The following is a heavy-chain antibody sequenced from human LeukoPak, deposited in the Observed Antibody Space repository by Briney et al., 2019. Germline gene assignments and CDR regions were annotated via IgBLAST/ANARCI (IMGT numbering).Heavy chain of an antibody. J-gene: IGHJ2*01. Sequence: GGSLRLSCAASGFTVSSNYMSWVRQAPGKGLEWVSVIYSGGSTYYADSVKGRFTISRDNANNSPYLQMNSLRAEDTAVYYCARAPYCSSSGCTDWYFDLWGRGTLVTVSS. CDR3: ARAPYCSSSGCTDWYFDL. V-gene: IGHV3-66*01. D-gene: IGHD2-2*01. CDR1: GFTVSSNY. CDR2: IYSGGST.